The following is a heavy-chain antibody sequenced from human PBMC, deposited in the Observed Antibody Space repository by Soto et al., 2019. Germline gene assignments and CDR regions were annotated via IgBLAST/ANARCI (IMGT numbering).Heavy chain of an antibody. J-gene: IGHJ4*02. CDR1: GGTFSSYT. V-gene: IGHV1-69*02. D-gene: IGHD4-17*01. CDR3: ARHDYGDYASFDY. Sequence: GASVKVSCKASGGTFSSYTISWVRQAPGQGLEWMGRIIPILGIANYAQKFQGRVTITADKSTSTAYMELSSLRSEDTAVYYCARHDYGDYASFDYWGQGTLVTVPQ. CDR2: IIPILGIA.